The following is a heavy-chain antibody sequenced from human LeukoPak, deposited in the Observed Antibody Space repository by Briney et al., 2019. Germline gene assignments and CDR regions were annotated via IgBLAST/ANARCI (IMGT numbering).Heavy chain of an antibody. J-gene: IGHJ4*02. CDR3: ARDDGLDY. Sequence: ASVKVSCKASGYTFADYYMHWVRQAPGQGLEWMGRMSPTSGGTNYAPKFQGRVTMTRDTSISTAYMELRSLRSDDTAIYYCARDDGLDYWGQGTLVTVSS. CDR2: MSPTSGGT. V-gene: IGHV1-2*06. CDR1: GYTFADYY.